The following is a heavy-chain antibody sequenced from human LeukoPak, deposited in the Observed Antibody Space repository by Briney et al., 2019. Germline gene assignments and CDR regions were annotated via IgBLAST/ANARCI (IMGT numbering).Heavy chain of an antibody. J-gene: IGHJ4*02. V-gene: IGHV3-74*01. CDR3: ARGHSSGWLRYFDY. D-gene: IGHD3-22*01. Sequence: GGSLRLSCAASGFPFSSYWMHWVRQAPGKGLVWVSRINSDGSSTSYADSVKGRFTISRDNAKNTLYLQMNSLRAEDTAVYYCARGHSSGWLRYFDYWGQGTLVTVSS. CDR2: INSDGSST. CDR1: GFPFSSYW.